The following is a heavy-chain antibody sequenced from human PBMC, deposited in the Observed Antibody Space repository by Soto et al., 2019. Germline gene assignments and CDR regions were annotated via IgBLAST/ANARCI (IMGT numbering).Heavy chain of an antibody. CDR1: GYTFTSYG. CDR3: AVIVPAAKNAFDI. D-gene: IGHD2-2*01. V-gene: IGHV1-18*04. J-gene: IGHJ3*02. Sequence: QVQLVQSGAEVKKPGASVKVSCKASGYTFTSYGISWVRQAPGQGLEWMGWISAYNGNTNFAQKLQGRVTMTPDTSTSTGYMALRSLRSDDTAVYYGAVIVPAAKNAFDIWGQGTMVTVSS. CDR2: ISAYNGNT.